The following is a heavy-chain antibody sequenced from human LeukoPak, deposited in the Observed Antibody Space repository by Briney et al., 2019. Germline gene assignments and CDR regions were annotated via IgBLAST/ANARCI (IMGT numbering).Heavy chain of an antibody. CDR3: ARNHRVVRGVTDY. J-gene: IGHJ4*02. Sequence: SETLSLTCAVYGGSFSGYYWSWIRQPPGKGLEWIREINHSGSTNYNPSLKSRATISVDTSKNQFSLKLSSVTAADTAVYYCARNHRVVRGVTDYWGQGTLVTVSS. CDR1: GGSFSGYY. CDR2: INHSGST. V-gene: IGHV4-34*01. D-gene: IGHD3-10*01.